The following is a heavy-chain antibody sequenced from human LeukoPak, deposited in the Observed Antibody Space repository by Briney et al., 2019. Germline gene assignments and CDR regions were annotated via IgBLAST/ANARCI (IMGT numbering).Heavy chain of an antibody. J-gene: IGHJ4*02. CDR3: VRDSRGDYYLDY. V-gene: IGHV1-2*02. D-gene: IGHD2-21*02. CDR1: GYTFIGYY. Sequence: ASLTFSCKAPGYTFIGYYMHWVRQAPGQGFEWMGWINPNTGGTKYAQKFQGRVTITRDSSISTAYMELSRLTSDDTAMYYCVRDSRGDYYLDYWGQGTLVTVSS. CDR2: INPNTGGT.